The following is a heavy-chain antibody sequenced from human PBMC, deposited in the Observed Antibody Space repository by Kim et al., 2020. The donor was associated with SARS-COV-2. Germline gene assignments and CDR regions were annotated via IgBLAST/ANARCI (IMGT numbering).Heavy chain of an antibody. Sequence: YHNPSLKSRVTISVDTSKNQFSLKLSSVTAAYTAVYYCARSPGIAAPFDPWGQGTLVTVSS. V-gene: IGHV4-39*01. D-gene: IGHD6-13*01. J-gene: IGHJ5*02. CDR3: ARSPGIAAPFDP.